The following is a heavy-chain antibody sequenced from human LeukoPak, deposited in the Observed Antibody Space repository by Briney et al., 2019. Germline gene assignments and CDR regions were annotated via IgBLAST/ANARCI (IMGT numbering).Heavy chain of an antibody. Sequence: PGGSLRLSCAASGFTFSSYAMSWVRQAPGKGLEWVSAISGSGGSTYYADSVKGRFTISRDNSKNTLYLQMNSLRAEDTAVYYCAKDLTKGSYYETNWFDPWGQGTLVTVSS. J-gene: IGHJ5*02. CDR1: GFTFSSYA. D-gene: IGHD3-10*01. CDR3: AKDLTKGSYYETNWFDP. V-gene: IGHV3-23*01. CDR2: ISGSGGST.